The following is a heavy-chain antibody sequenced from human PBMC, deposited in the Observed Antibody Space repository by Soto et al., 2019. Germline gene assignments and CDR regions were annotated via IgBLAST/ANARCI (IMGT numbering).Heavy chain of an antibody. CDR3: ARGRAPGGDYRSYFRH. V-gene: IGHV1-8*01. Sequence: ASVKVSCKASGYTFTTYDINWVRQAAGQGLEWMGWMNPNSGNTGYAQKFQGRVTMTRNTSTSTGYMELSGLTSEDTAVYYCARGRAPGGDYRSYFRHWGQGTLVTVS. CDR1: GYTFTTYD. D-gene: IGHD4-4*01. CDR2: MNPNSGNT. J-gene: IGHJ1*01.